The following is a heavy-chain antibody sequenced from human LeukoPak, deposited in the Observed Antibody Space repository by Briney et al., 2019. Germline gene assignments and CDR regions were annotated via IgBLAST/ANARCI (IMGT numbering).Heavy chain of an antibody. J-gene: IGHJ4*02. CDR2: IYYSGST. CDR3: ARGPNYYDSSGLGY. D-gene: IGHD3-22*01. CDR1: GGSFSGYY. V-gene: IGHV4-59*01. Sequence: SETLSLTCAVYGGSFSGYYWSWIRQPPGKGLEWIGYIYYSGSTNYNPSLKSRVTISVDTSKNQFSLKLSSVTAADTAVYYCARGPNYYDSSGLGYWGQGTLVTVSS.